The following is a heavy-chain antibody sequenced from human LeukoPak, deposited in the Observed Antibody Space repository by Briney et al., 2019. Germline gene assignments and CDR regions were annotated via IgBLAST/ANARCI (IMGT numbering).Heavy chain of an antibody. CDR1: GGSFSGYY. D-gene: IGHD3-10*01. J-gene: IGHJ5*02. CDR2: INHSGST. Sequence: PSETLSLTCAVYGGSFSGYYWSWIRQPPGKGLEWIGEINHSGSTNYNPSLKSRVTISVDTSKNQFSLKLSSVTAADTAVYYCARTTHYYGSGGQYTNWFDPWGQGTLVTVSS. CDR3: ARTTHYYGSGGQYTNWFDP. V-gene: IGHV4-34*01.